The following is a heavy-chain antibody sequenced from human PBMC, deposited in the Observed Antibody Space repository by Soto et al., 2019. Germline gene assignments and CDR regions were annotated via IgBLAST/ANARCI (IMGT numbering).Heavy chain of an antibody. V-gene: IGHV4-39*01. D-gene: IGHD3-22*01. CDR3: ARKGSGYYYSCLDP. CDR1: GGSISSSSYY. Sequence: SETLSLTCTVSGGSISSSSYYGGWIRQPPGKGLEWIGSIYYSGSTYYNPSLKSRVTISVDTSKNQFSLKLSSVTAADTAVYYCARKGSGYYYSCLDPCGQGTRVTVYS. J-gene: IGHJ5*02. CDR2: IYYSGST.